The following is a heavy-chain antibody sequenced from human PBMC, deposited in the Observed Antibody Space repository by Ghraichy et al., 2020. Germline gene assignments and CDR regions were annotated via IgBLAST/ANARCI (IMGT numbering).Heavy chain of an antibody. CDR1: GFTFSSYA. D-gene: IGHD2-15*01. CDR2: ITSSGTTI. V-gene: IGHV3-48*02. J-gene: IGHJ4*02. Sequence: LSLTCAASGFTFSSYAMDWVRQAPGKGLEWLSYITSSGTTIYYADSVKGRFTISRDNAKNSLYLQMSSLRDEDTAVYYCAREGGNYCSGGSCSRDFYYWGQGTLVTVSS. CDR3: AREGGNYCSGGSCSRDFYY.